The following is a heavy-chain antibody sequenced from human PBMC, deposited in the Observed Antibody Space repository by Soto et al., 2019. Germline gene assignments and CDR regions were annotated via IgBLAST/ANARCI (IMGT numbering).Heavy chain of an antibody. CDR3: ARGGHVVVVTAAFDY. Sequence: QVQLMQSGAEVKKPGASVKVSCKASGDTFTDYYIHWVRQAPGQGLEWMGTVNPSGGHTTYAQHFLGRVTMTMDTSTSTLCMELTSLTSDDTAIYYCARGGHVVVVTAAFDYGGQGTLVTVAS. J-gene: IGHJ4*02. D-gene: IGHD2-21*02. V-gene: IGHV1-46*01. CDR1: GDTFTDYY. CDR2: VNPSGGHT.